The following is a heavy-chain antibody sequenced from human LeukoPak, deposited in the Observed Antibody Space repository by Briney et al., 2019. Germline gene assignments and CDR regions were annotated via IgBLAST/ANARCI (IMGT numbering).Heavy chain of an antibody. CDR3: ARGQSTPYSSSSYYFDY. V-gene: IGHV3-7*01. CDR1: GFTFSSYW. D-gene: IGHD6-6*01. CDR2: IKQDGSEK. Sequence: PGGSLRLSCAASGFTFSSYWMSWVRQAPGKGLEWVANIKQDGSEKYYADSVKGRFTISRDNAKNSLYLQMNSLRAEDTAVYYCARGQSTPYSSSSYYFDYWGQGTLVTVSS. J-gene: IGHJ4*02.